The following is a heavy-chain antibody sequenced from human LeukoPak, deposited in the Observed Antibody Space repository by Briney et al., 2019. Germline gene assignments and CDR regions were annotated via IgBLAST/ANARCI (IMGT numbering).Heavy chain of an antibody. CDR1: GGSISSSSYY. Sequence: SSETLSLTCTVSGGSISSSSYYWGWIRQPPGKGLEWIGSIYYSGSTYYNPSLKSRVTMSVDTSKNQFSLKLSSVTAADTAVYYCARDGGIAAAARVLAGDYWGQGTLVTVSS. D-gene: IGHD6-13*01. J-gene: IGHJ4*02. CDR3: ARDGGIAAAARVLAGDY. CDR2: IYYSGST. V-gene: IGHV4-39*07.